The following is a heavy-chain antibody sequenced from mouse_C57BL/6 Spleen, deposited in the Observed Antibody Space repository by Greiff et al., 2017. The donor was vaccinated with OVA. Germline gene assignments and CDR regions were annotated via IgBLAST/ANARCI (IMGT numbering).Heavy chain of an antibody. CDR2: ISSGGDYI. Sequence: EVHLVESGEGLVKPGGSLKLSCAASGFTFSSYAMSWVRQTPEKRLEWVAYISSGGDYIYYADTVKGRFTISRDNARNTLYLQMSSLKSEDTAMYYCTRRDYGSSYAAYWGQGTLVTVSA. D-gene: IGHD1-1*01. CDR3: TRRDYGSSYAAY. CDR1: GFTFSSYA. V-gene: IGHV5S21*01. J-gene: IGHJ3*01.